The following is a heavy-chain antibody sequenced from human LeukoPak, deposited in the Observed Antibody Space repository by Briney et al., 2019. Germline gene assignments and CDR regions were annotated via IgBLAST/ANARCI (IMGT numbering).Heavy chain of an antibody. CDR3: AKGDDSSGRNWFDS. D-gene: IGHD3-22*01. Sequence: PGGSLRLSCAASGFIFSTYAMSWVRQAPGKGLEWVSAISGGITMKTYYADSVEGRFSSSRDNSKNTLFLHMHSLRVDDTAAYDCAKGDDSSGRNWFDSWGQGTLVTVSS. V-gene: IGHV3-23*01. CDR1: GFIFSTYA. CDR2: ISGGITMKT. J-gene: IGHJ5*01.